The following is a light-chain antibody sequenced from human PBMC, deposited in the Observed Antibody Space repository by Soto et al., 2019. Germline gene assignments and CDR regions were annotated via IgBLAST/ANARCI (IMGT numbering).Light chain of an antibody. CDR2: DAS. CDR3: QQRNIWPPVT. V-gene: IGKV3D-15*01. Sequence: EIVMTQSPATLPVSPGERATLSCRASQSISSNLAWYQQKPGQAPRPLIYDASRRATGIPDRFSGSGSGTEFSLTISSLEPEDSAIYYCQQRNIWPPVTFGQVPRLEI. CDR1: QSISSN. J-gene: IGKJ5*01.